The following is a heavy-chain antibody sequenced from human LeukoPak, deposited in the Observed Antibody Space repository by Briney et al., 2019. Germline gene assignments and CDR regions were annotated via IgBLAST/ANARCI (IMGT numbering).Heavy chain of an antibody. J-gene: IGHJ5*02. CDR3: AKDKSGSGWYPWFDP. CDR2: ISGSGGST. Sequence: GGSLRLSCAASGFTFSSYAMSWVRQAPGKGLEWVSAISGSGGSTYYADSVKGRFTISRDNSKNTLYLQMNSLRAEDTAVYYCAKDKSGSGWYPWFDPWGQGTLVTVSS. V-gene: IGHV3-23*01. CDR1: GFTFSSYA. D-gene: IGHD6-19*01.